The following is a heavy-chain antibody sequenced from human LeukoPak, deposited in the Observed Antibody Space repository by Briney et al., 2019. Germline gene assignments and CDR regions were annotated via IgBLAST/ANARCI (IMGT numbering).Heavy chain of an antibody. V-gene: IGHV4-59*01. CDR1: GGSISSYY. CDR2: IYYSGTT. J-gene: IGHJ4*02. Sequence: SETLSLTCTVSGGSISSYYWSWIRQPPGKGLEWIGYIYYSGTTNYNPSLKSRVTISVDTSKNQFSLKLSSVTAADTAVYYCASHSSGWTGFDYWGQGTLVTVSS. CDR3: ASHSSGWTGFDY. D-gene: IGHD6-19*01.